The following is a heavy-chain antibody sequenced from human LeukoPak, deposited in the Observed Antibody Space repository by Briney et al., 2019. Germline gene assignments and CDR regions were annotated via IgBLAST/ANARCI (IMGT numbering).Heavy chain of an antibody. Sequence: PSETLSLTCTVSGGSIRSTDHYWGWIRQPPGKGLEWIGSIYYGGGTYYNPSLKSRATISVDTSKNQCSLKLSSVTAADTAVYYCARYAVEYRGTFFDYWGQGTLVTVSS. D-gene: IGHD1-26*01. CDR1: GGSIRSTDHY. CDR2: IYYGGGT. V-gene: IGHV4-39*01. J-gene: IGHJ4*02. CDR3: ARYAVEYRGTFFDY.